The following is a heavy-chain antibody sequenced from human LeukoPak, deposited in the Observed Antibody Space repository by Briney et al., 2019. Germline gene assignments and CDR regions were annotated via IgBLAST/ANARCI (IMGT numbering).Heavy chain of an antibody. CDR2: ISSSSSTI. CDR3: AREGGAYYDFWSGYSTDAFDI. CDR1: GFTFSSYS. J-gene: IGHJ3*02. D-gene: IGHD3-3*01. V-gene: IGHV3-48*04. Sequence: GGSLRLSCAASGFTFSSYSMNWVRQAPGKGLEWVSYISSSSSTIYYADSVKGRFTISRDNAKNSLYLQMNSLRAEDTAVYYCAREGGAYYDFWSGYSTDAFDIWGQGTMVTVSS.